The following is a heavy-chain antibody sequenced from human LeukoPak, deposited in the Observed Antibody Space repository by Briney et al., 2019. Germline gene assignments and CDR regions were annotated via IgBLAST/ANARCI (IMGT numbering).Heavy chain of an antibody. Sequence: ASVKVSCKASGGTFSSYAISWVRQAPGQGLEWMGGIIPIFGTANYAQKFQGRVTITADESTSTAYMELSSLRSEDTAVYYCWITMVRGVIHWGQGTLVAVSS. J-gene: IGHJ4*02. CDR1: GGTFSSYA. D-gene: IGHD3-10*01. V-gene: IGHV1-69*13. CDR3: WITMVRGVIH. CDR2: IIPIFGTA.